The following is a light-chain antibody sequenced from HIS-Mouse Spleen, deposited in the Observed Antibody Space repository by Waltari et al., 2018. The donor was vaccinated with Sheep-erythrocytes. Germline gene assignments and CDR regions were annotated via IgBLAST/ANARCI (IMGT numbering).Light chain of an antibody. CDR2: EGS. CDR1: SSDVGSYNL. J-gene: IGLJ3*02. CDR3: CSYAGSSTPWV. V-gene: IGLV2-23*01. Sequence: QPASVSGSPGQSITISCTGTSSDVGSYNLVSWYQQHPGKAPKLMIYEGSKRLSGVSNRFSGSKSGNTASLTISGLQAEDEADYYCCSYAGSSTPWVFGGGTKLTVL.